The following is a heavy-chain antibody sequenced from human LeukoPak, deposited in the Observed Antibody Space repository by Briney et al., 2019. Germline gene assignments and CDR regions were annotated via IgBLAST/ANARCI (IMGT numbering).Heavy chain of an antibody. CDR3: ARDELGYCSGGSCILSY. D-gene: IGHD2-15*01. V-gene: IGHV1-69*04. CDR1: GGTFSSYA. CDR2: IIPIRGIA. J-gene: IGHJ4*02. Sequence: ASVKVSCKASGGTFSSYAISWVRQAPGQGLEWMGRIIPIRGIANYAQKFQGRVTITADKSTSTAYMELSSLRSEDTAVYYCARDELGYCSGGSCILSYWGQGTLVTVSS.